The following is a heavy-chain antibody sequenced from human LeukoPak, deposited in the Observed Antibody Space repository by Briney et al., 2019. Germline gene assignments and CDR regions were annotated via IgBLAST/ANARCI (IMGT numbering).Heavy chain of an antibody. D-gene: IGHD3-22*01. CDR2: IWYDGSNK. V-gene: IGHV3-33*01. J-gene: IGHJ3*02. CDR3: ARDQYDSSGYYLFFGAFDI. Sequence: GRSLRLSCAASGFTFSSYGMHWVRQAPGKGLEWVAVIWYDGSNKYYADSVKGRFTISRDNSKNTLYLQMNSLRAEDTAVYYCARDQYDSSGYYLFFGAFDIWGQGTMVTVSS. CDR1: GFTFSSYG.